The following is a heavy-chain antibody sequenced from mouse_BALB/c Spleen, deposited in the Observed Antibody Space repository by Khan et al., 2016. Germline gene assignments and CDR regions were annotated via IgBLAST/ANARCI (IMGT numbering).Heavy chain of an antibody. J-gene: IGHJ2*01. Sequence: EVQFQESGPGLVKPSQSLSLTCTVTGYSITSGYGWNWIRQFPGNKLEWLGYISYSGSTNYNPSLKSRISITRDTSKNQFFLQLKSVTTEETATYYCARTARRKYWGQGTTLTVSS. D-gene: IGHD1-2*01. CDR2: ISYSGST. CDR1: GYSITSGYG. CDR3: ARTARRKY. V-gene: IGHV3-2*02.